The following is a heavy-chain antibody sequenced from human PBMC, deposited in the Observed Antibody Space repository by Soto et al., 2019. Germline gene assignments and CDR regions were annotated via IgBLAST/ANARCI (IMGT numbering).Heavy chain of an antibody. D-gene: IGHD2-15*01. V-gene: IGHV3-23*01. CDR3: AKEFHCSGGSCYPSPGY. Sequence: GSLRLSCAASGFTFSSYAMSWVRQAPGKGLEWVSAISGSGGSTYYADSVKGRFTISRDNSKNTLYLQMNSLRAEDTAVYYCAKEFHCSGGSCYPSPGYWGQGTLVTVSS. CDR2: ISGSGGST. CDR1: GFTFSSYA. J-gene: IGHJ4*02.